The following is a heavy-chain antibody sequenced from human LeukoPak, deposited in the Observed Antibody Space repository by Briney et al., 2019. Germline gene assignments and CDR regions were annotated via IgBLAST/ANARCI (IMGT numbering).Heavy chain of an antibody. D-gene: IGHD3-22*01. V-gene: IGHV5-51*01. CDR1: GYSFTSYW. Sequence: GESLKISCKGSGYSFTSYWIGWVRQMPGKGLEWMGIIYPGDSDTRYSPSFQGQVTISADKSISTAYLQWSSLKASDTAMYYCARQPTYYYDSSGSLPFQHWGQGTLVTVSS. J-gene: IGHJ1*01. CDR2: IYPGDSDT. CDR3: ARQPTYYYDSSGSLPFQH.